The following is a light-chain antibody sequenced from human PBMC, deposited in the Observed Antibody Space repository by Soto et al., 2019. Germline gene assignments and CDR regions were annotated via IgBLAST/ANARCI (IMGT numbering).Light chain of an antibody. J-gene: IGLJ3*02. CDR2: DVS. CDR1: SSDAGAYNY. CDR3: SSYTTSTTGV. V-gene: IGLV2-14*01. Sequence: QSVLTQPASVSGSPGQSITISCTGTSSDAGAYNYVSWFQQHPGKAPRLIIYDVSNRPSGVSNRFSGSKSGNTASLTISGLQAEDEADYYCSSYTTSTTGVFGGGTKLTVL.